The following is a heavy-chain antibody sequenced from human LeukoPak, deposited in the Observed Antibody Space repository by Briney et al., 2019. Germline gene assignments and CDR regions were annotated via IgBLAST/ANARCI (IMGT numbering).Heavy chain of an antibody. CDR1: GFSFATYW. D-gene: IGHD1-26*01. CDR3: AKARHTGNYFDY. Sequence: GGSLRLSCVGSGFSFATYWMSWVRQAPGKGLEWVANIKQDGSEKYYVDSVKGRFTISRDNSKNTLYLQMNSLRAEDTAVYYCAKARHTGNYFDYWGQGTLVTVSS. CDR2: IKQDGSEK. V-gene: IGHV3-7*03. J-gene: IGHJ4*02.